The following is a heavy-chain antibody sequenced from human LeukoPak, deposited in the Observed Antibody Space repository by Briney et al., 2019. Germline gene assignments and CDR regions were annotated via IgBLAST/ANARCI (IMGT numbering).Heavy chain of an antibody. D-gene: IGHD6-19*01. CDR2: ISGSGGST. J-gene: IGHJ4*02. Sequence: GGSLRLSCAASGFTFSSYAMSWVRQAPGKGLEWVSAISGSGGSTYYADSVKGRFTISRDNSKNTLYLQMNSLRAEDTAVYYCAKSHYIGVRSSGWYGDYWGQGTLVTVSS. V-gene: IGHV3-23*01. CDR1: GFTFSSYA. CDR3: AKSHYIGVRSSGWYGDY.